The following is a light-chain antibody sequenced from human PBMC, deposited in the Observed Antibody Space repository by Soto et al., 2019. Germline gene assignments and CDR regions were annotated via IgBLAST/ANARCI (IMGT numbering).Light chain of an antibody. J-gene: IGKJ1*01. CDR3: QQYGTSPWT. CDR2: TAS. CDR1: QSVGSNY. V-gene: IGKV3-20*01. Sequence: EIVLTQSPGTLSLSPGERATLSCRASQSVGSNYLAWYQQKPRQAPRLLIYTASGRATGIPDRFSGSGSGTDFTLTISRVEPEDFAVYYCQQYGTSPWTFGQGTKVEIK.